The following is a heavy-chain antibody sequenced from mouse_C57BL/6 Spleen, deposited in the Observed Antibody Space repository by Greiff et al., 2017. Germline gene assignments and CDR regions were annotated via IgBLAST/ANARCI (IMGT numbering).Heavy chain of an antibody. J-gene: IGHJ2*01. Sequence: VQLKESGPELVKPGASVKISCKASGYSFTDYNMNWVKQSTGKSLEWIGVINPNYGTTSYNQKFKGKATLTVDQSSSTAYMQLNSLTSEDSAVYYCARWDYGSSYPYYFDYWGQGTTLTVSS. CDR2: INPNYGTT. V-gene: IGHV1-39*01. CDR3: ARWDYGSSYPYYFDY. CDR1: GYSFTDYN. D-gene: IGHD1-1*01.